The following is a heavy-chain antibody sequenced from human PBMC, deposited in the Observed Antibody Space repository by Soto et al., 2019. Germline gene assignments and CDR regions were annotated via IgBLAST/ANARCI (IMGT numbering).Heavy chain of an antibody. Sequence: EVQLVESGGGLVQPGGSLRLSCAASGFTFSSYSMNWVRQAPGKGLEWVSYNSSSSSTIYYADSVKGRFTISRDNAKNSLYLQMNSLRAEDTAVYYCARDYELEPAFDYWGQGTLVTVSS. D-gene: IGHD1-1*01. V-gene: IGHV3-48*01. CDR1: GFTFSSYS. J-gene: IGHJ4*02. CDR2: NSSSSSTI. CDR3: ARDYELEPAFDY.